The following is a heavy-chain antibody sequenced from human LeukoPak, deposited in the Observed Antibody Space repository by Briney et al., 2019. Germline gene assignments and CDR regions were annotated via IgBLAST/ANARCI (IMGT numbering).Heavy chain of an antibody. Sequence: ASVKASCKASGYTFTGYYMHWVRQAPGQGLEWMGWINPNSGGTNYAQKFQGRVTMTRDTSISTAYMELSRLRSDDTAVYYCAREGLRWGGLVRGVKEFDYWGQGTLVTVSS. V-gene: IGHV1-2*02. D-gene: IGHD3-10*01. CDR2: INPNSGGT. J-gene: IGHJ4*02. CDR1: GYTFTGYY. CDR3: AREGLRWGGLVRGVKEFDY.